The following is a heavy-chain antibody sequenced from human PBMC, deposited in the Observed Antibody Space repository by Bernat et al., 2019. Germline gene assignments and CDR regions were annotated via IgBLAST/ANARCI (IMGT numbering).Heavy chain of an antibody. CDR1: GYSISSGYY. D-gene: IGHD1-7*01. CDR3: ARDEGGVTGTTSVDP. CDR2: IYHSGST. Sequence: QVQLQESGPGLVKPSETLSLTCAVSGYSISSGYYWGWIRQPPGKGLEWIGSIYHSGSTYYNPSLKSRVTISVDTSKNQFSLKLGSVTAADTAVYYCARDEGGVTGTTSVDPWGQGTLVTVSS. V-gene: IGHV4-38-2*02. J-gene: IGHJ5*02.